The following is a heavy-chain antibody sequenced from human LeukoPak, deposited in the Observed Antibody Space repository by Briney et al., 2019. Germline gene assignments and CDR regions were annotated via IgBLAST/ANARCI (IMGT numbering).Heavy chain of an antibody. CDR1: GFTFSNAW. V-gene: IGHV3-15*01. CDR2: IKSKTDGGTT. Sequence: PGGSLRLSCAASGFTFSNAWMSWVRQAPGKGLEWVGRIKSKTDGGTTDYAAPVKGRFTISRDDSKNTLYLQMNSLKTEDTAVYYCTAREEYSGYGGSWGQGTLVTVSS. CDR3: TAREEYSGYGGS. D-gene: IGHD5-12*01. J-gene: IGHJ4*02.